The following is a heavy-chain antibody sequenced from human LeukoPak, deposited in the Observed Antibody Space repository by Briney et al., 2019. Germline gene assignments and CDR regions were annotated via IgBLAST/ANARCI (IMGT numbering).Heavy chain of an antibody. CDR2: IYTSGST. J-gene: IGHJ4*02. CDR3: ARGGSYSSGWYIYYFDY. CDR1: GGPISSYY. Sequence: SETLSLTCTVSGGPISSYYWSWIRQPAGKGLEWIGRIYTSGSTNYNPSLKSRVTMSVDTSKNQFSLKLSSVTAADTAVYYCARGGSYSSGWYIYYFDYWGQGTLVTVSS. V-gene: IGHV4-4*07. D-gene: IGHD6-19*01.